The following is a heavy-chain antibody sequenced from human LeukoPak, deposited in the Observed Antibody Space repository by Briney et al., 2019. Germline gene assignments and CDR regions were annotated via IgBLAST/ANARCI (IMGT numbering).Heavy chain of an antibody. Sequence: SETLSLTCAVYGGSFSGYYWSWIRQPPGKGLEWIGEINHSGNTNYNPSLKSRVTISVDTSKNQFSLKLSSVTAADTAVYYCARGHGDYEYYFDYWGQGTLVTVSS. CDR1: GGSFSGYY. D-gene: IGHD4-17*01. J-gene: IGHJ4*02. CDR3: ARGHGDYEYYFDY. V-gene: IGHV4-34*01. CDR2: INHSGNT.